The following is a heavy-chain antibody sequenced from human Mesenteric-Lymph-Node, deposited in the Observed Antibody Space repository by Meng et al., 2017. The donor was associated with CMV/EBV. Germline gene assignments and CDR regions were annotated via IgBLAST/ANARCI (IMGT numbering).Heavy chain of an antibody. CDR3: ASESITIFGLDY. J-gene: IGHJ4*02. D-gene: IGHD3-3*01. Sequence: GESLKISCAASGFTFTTYGMHWVRQAPGKGLEWVSYISSSGSTIYYADSVKGRFTISRDNAKNSLYLQMNSLRAEDTAVYYCASESITIFGLDYWGQGTLVTVSS. CDR2: ISSSGSTI. V-gene: IGHV3-48*04. CDR1: GFTFTTYG.